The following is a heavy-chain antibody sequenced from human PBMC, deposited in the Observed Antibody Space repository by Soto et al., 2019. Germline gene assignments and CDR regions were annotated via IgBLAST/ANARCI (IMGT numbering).Heavy chain of an antibody. CDR2: ISSSSSTI. V-gene: IGHV3-48*02. CDR3: ARDLAGYYYDSSGVGYFDY. Sequence: PGGSLRLSCAASGFTFSSYSMNWVRQAPGKGLEWVSYISSSSSTIYYADSVKGRFTISRDNAKNSLYLQMNSLRDEDTAVYYCARDLAGYYYDSSGVGYFDYWGQGTLVTVSS. D-gene: IGHD3-22*01. CDR1: GFTFSSYS. J-gene: IGHJ4*02.